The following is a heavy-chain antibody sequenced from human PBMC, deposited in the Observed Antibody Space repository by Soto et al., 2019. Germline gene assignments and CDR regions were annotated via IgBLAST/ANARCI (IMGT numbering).Heavy chain of an antibody. CDR1: GFTFSTYA. D-gene: IGHD4-17*01. J-gene: IGHJ3*02. Sequence: GSLRLSCVASGFTFSTYAMSWVRQAPGKGLEWVSAINAGGGSTYYADSVKGRFTISRDNSINTLYLQMNSLRTGDTAVYYCAHPRGYGVFDAYDIWGQGAMVTGSS. CDR3: AHPRGYGVFDAYDI. V-gene: IGHV3-23*01. CDR2: INAGGGST.